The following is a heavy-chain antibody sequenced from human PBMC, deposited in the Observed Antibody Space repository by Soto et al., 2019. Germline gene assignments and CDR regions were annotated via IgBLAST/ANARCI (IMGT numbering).Heavy chain of an antibody. CDR3: AIRNNPLPRRRWFDP. D-gene: IGHD1-1*01. V-gene: IGHV4-34*01. J-gene: IGHJ5*02. CDR1: GGSFSGYY. CDR2: INHSGST. Sequence: QVQLQQWGAGLLKPSETLSLTCAVYGGSFSGYYWSWIRQPPGKGLEWIGEINHSGSTNYNPSLKSRVTISVDTSKNQFSLKLSPVTAADTAVYYCAIRNNPLPRRRWFDPWGQGTLVTVSS.